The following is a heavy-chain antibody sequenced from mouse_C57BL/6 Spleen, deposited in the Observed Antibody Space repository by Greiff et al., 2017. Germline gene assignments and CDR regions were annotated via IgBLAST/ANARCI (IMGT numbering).Heavy chain of an antibody. CDR2: IDPNSGGT. CDR3: AKEESFSSSYDYFND. V-gene: IGHV1-72*01. CDR1: GYTFTSYW. J-gene: IGHJ2*01. D-gene: IGHD3-2*02. Sequence: QVQLQQPGAELVKPGASVKLSCKASGYTFTSYWMHWVKQRPGRGLEWIGRIDPNSGGTKYNEKFKSKATLTVDKPSSTVYMQLSSLTSEDSAVYYCAKEESFSSSYDYFNDWGKGTTLTVSS.